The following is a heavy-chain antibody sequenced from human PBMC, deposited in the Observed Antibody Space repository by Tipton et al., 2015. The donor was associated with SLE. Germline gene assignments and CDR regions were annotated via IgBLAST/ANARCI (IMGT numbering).Heavy chain of an antibody. CDR2: ISAYNGNT. V-gene: IGHV1-18*01. CDR1: GYTFSSYG. CDR3: TRATLGYCSGGSCLDFDF. J-gene: IGHJ4*02. Sequence: QSGAEVKKPGASVKVSCKASGYTFSSYGVTWVRQAPGQGLEWMGRISAYNGNTNYAQKFQGRVTMTTDTSRSTAYMELRSLRSDDTAVYYCTRATLGYCSGGSCLDFDFWGQGTLVTVSS. D-gene: IGHD2-15*01.